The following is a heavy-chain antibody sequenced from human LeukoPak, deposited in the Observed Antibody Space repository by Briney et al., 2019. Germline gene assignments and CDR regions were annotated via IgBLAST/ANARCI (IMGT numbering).Heavy chain of an antibody. CDR2: IYYSGST. Sequence: SETLSLTCTDSGGSISSYYWSWIRQPPGKGLEWIVYIYYSGSTNYNPSLKSRVTISVDTPKNQFSLKLSSVTAADTAVYYCARDPGRYFDWLPASQYGMDVWGKGTTVTVSS. CDR1: GGSISSYY. J-gene: IGHJ6*04. D-gene: IGHD3-9*01. V-gene: IGHV4-59*01. CDR3: ARDPGRYFDWLPASQYGMDV.